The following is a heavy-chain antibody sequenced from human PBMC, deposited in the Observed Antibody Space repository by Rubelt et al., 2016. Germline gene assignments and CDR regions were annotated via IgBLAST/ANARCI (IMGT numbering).Heavy chain of an antibody. CDR2: IKSKTDGGTT. Sequence: ESGGGLVKPGGSLRLSCAASGFTISNAWMNWVRQAPGKGLEWVGRIKSKTDGGTTDYAAPVKGRFTISRDDSKNTMYLKMNSLKTEDTAVYYCITDPGDWPDYWGQGTLVVVSS. V-gene: IGHV3-15*07. CDR3: ITDPGDWPDY. CDR1: GFTISNAW. D-gene: IGHD2-21*02. J-gene: IGHJ4*02.